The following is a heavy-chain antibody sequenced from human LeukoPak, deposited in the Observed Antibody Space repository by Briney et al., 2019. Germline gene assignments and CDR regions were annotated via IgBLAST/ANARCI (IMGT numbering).Heavy chain of an antibody. Sequence: ASVKVSCKASGYTFTSYAMHWVRQAPGQRLEWMGWINAGNGNTEYSQKFQGRVTITRDTSASTAYMELSSLRSEDTAVYYCARVASGRPVTSPFDYWGQGTLVTVSS. J-gene: IGHJ4*02. CDR2: INAGNGNT. CDR3: ARVASGRPVTSPFDY. D-gene: IGHD4-17*01. CDR1: GYTFTSYA. V-gene: IGHV1-3*01.